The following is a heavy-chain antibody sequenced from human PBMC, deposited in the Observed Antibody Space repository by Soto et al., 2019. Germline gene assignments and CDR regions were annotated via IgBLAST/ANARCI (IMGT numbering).Heavy chain of an antibody. CDR3: ATVRRSRWE. D-gene: IGHD6-19*01. J-gene: IGHJ4*02. CDR2: ISGSSRYI. CDR1: GFTFSSYS. V-gene: IGHV3-21*01. Sequence: EVQLVESGGGLVKPGGSLRVSCAASGFTFSSYSMNWVRQAPGKGLEWVSSISGSSRYIYYADAVKGRFTISRDNVDNSLYLQKNSLRVEETAVYYCATVRRSRWEWGQGNLVNVFS.